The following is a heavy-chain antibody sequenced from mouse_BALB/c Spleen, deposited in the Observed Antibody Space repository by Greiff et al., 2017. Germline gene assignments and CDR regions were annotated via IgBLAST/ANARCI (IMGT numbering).Heavy chain of an antibody. Sequence: EVKLMESGGGLVQPGGSRTLSCAASGFTFSSFGMHWVRQAPEKGLEWVAYISSGSSTIYYADTVKGRFTISRDNPKNTLFMQMNSQRDEDTDMYYCADYGNYTEDWGQGNVVTVSA. V-gene: IGHV5-17*02. CDR1: GFTFSSFG. J-gene: IGHJ3*01. CDR3: ADYGNYTED. D-gene: IGHD2-1*01. CDR2: ISSGSSTI.